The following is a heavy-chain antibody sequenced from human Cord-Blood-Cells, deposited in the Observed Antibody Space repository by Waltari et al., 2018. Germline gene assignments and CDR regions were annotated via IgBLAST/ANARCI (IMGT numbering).Heavy chain of an antibody. CDR2: VDPEEGET. CDR1: GSTFPDYY. CDR3: ATADTIFGVAPGGFDP. V-gene: IGHV1-69-2*01. D-gene: IGHD3-3*01. J-gene: IGHJ5*02. Sequence: EVQLVQSGAEVKKPGATVKISCKVPGSTFPDYYIHWVQQAPGKGLEWMGLVDPEEGETIYAEKFQGRVTITADTSTDTAYMELSSLRSEDTAVYYCATADTIFGVAPGGFDPWGQGTLVTVSS.